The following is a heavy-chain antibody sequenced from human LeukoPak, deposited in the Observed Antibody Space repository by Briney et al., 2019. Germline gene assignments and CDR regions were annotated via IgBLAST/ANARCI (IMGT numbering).Heavy chain of an antibody. CDR1: GYTFTGYY. Sequence: ASVKVSCKASGYTFTGYYMHWVRQAPGQGLEWMGWINPNSGGTSYAQKFQGRVTMTRDTSISTAYMELSRLRSDDTAVYYCAREGSSSLGAFDIWGQGTMVTVSS. D-gene: IGHD6-6*01. V-gene: IGHV1-2*02. CDR3: AREGSSSLGAFDI. CDR2: INPNSGGT. J-gene: IGHJ3*02.